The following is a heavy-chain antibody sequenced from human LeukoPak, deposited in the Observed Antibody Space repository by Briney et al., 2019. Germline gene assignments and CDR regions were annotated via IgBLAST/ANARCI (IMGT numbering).Heavy chain of an antibody. CDR3: AKDRVPDNGRSFDI. CDR2: IYGSGSKT. V-gene: IGHV3-23*01. D-gene: IGHD1-1*01. J-gene: IGHJ3*02. CDR1: GFVFSTYS. Sequence: GGSLRLSCVASGFVFSTYSISWVRQAPGKGLEWVSSIYGSGSKTFYADSVKGRFTISRDSSMTTVFLQMNGLRVEDTALYYCAKDRVPDNGRSFDIWGQGTMVTVSA.